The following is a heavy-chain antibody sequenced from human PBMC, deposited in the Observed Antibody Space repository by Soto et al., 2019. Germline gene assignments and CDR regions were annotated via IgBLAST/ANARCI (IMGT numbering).Heavy chain of an antibody. D-gene: IGHD2-15*01. J-gene: IGHJ3*02. V-gene: IGHV3-23*04. CDR2: ISGSGDNT. Sequence: EVQLVESGGGLVQPGGSLRLSCADSGFPFSNYAMSWVRQAPGKGLEWVSSISGSGDNTYYADSVNGRFTISRDNSKNTLYLQMNSLRAEDTAVYYCTKAGYCSGGSCHVAFDIWGQGTMVTVSS. CDR3: TKAGYCSGGSCHVAFDI. CDR1: GFPFSNYA.